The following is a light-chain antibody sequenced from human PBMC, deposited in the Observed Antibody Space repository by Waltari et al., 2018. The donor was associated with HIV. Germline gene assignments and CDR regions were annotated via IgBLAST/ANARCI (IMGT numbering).Light chain of an antibody. CDR1: QSLLRNGYNY. V-gene: IGKV2-28*01. J-gene: IGKJ5*01. CDR3: MQSLQSIT. CDR2: LAS. Sequence: DIVMTQSPLSLPLTPGEPASLSCRSSQSLLRNGYNYLDWYLQKPGQSPQLLIFLASNRASGVPDRFSGSGSGTDFTLHISRVEAEDVGVYYCMQSLQSITFGQGTRLDIK.